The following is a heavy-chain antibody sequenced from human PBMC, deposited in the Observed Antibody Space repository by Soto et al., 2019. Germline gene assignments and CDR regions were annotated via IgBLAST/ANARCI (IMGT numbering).Heavy chain of an antibody. CDR3: ARGVGGYYDSSGYYLGY. J-gene: IGHJ4*02. V-gene: IGHV4-59*01. CDR1: GGSISSYY. D-gene: IGHD3-22*01. Sequence: PSETLSLTCTVSGGSISSYYWSWIRRPPGKGLEWIGYIYYSGSTNYNPSIKSRVTISVDTSKNQFSLKLSSVTAADTAVYYCARGVGGYYDSSGYYLGYWGEGTMVTVAS. CDR2: IYYSGST.